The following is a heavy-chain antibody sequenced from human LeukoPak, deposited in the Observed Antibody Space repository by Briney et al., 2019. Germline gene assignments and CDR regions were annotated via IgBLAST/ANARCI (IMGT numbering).Heavy chain of an antibody. V-gene: IGHV4-59*08. Sequence: SETLSLTCTVSGGSISSYYWSWIRQPPGKGLEWIGYIYYSGSTNYNPSLKSRVTISVDTSKNQFSLKLSSVTAADTAVCYCARPRIAAAHDAFDIWGQGTMVTVSS. CDR3: ARPRIAAAHDAFDI. CDR1: GGSISSYY. D-gene: IGHD6-13*01. CDR2: IYYSGST. J-gene: IGHJ3*02.